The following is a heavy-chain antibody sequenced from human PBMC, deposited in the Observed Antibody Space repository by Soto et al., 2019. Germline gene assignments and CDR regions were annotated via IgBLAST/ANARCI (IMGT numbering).Heavy chain of an antibody. CDR2: IYHNGNT. D-gene: IGHD3-10*01. CDR1: GGPISSGDYY. CDR3: ASEGSESYSFDH. Sequence: NSSETLSLTCNVSGGPISSGDYYWSWIRQHPGKGLEWIGYIYHNGNTHYNPSLKSRVTISLDTSKNPFSLNLSSVTAADTAVYYCASEGSESYSFDHWGQGALVTVSS. V-gene: IGHV4-31*03. J-gene: IGHJ4*02.